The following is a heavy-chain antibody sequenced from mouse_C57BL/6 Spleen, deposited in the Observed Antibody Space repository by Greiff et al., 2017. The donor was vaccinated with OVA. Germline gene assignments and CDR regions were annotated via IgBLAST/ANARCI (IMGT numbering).Heavy chain of an antibody. V-gene: IGHV2-4*01. CDR3: AKNRGLTGYFDY. Sequence: QVQLKESGPGLVQPSQSLSITCTVSGFSLTSYGVHWVRQPPGKGLEWLGVIWSGGSTDYNAAFISRLSISKDNSKSQVFFKMNSLQADDTAIYYCAKNRGLTGYFDYWGQGTTLTVSS. D-gene: IGHD4-1*01. J-gene: IGHJ2*01. CDR2: IWSGGST. CDR1: GFSLTSYG.